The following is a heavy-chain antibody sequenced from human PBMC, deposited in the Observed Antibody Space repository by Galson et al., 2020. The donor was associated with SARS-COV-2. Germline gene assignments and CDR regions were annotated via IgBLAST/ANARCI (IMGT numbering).Heavy chain of an antibody. CDR1: GFTFSSYG. CDR2: ISYDGSNK. D-gene: IGHD3-3*01. Sequence: TAGSLRLSCAASGFTFSSYGMHWVRQAPGKGLEWVAVISYDGSNKYYADSVKGRFTISRDNSKNTLYLQINSLRAEDTAVYYCAKALRFLEWLPPHYYYCMDVWGQGTTVTVSS. J-gene: IGHJ6*02. CDR3: AKALRFLEWLPPHYYYCMDV. V-gene: IGHV3-30*18.